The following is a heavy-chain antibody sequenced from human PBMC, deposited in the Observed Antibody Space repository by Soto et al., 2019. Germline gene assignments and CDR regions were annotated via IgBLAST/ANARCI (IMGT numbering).Heavy chain of an antibody. Sequence: PGESLKISCAASGFTFSSYGMHWVRQAPGKGLEWVAVIWYDGSNKYYADSVKGRFTISRDNSKNTLYLQMNSLRAEDTAVYYCARDEGSGWHFDYWGQGTLVTVSS. J-gene: IGHJ4*02. CDR1: GFTFSSYG. V-gene: IGHV3-33*01. CDR2: IWYDGSNK. CDR3: ARDEGSGWHFDY. D-gene: IGHD6-19*01.